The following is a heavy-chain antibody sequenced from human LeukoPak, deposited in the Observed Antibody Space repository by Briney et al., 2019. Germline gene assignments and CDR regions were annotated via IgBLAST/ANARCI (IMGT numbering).Heavy chain of an antibody. CDR2: IWYDGSNK. Sequence: GGSLRLSCAASGFTFSSYGMHWVRQAPGKGLEWVEVIWYDGSNKYYADSVKGRFTISRDNSKNTLYLQMNSLRAEDTAVYYCARYLAAAGRGPFDYWGQGTLVTVSS. V-gene: IGHV3-33*01. CDR1: GFTFSSYG. D-gene: IGHD6-25*01. J-gene: IGHJ4*02. CDR3: ARYLAAAGRGPFDY.